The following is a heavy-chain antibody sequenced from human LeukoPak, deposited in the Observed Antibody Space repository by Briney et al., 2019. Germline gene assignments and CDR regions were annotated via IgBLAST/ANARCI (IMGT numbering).Heavy chain of an antibody. Sequence: SGGSLRLSCAASGFTFSSYSMNWVRQAPGKGLEWVSSISSSSSYIYYADSVKGRFTISRDNAKNSLYLQMNSLRAEDTAVYYCARDEDTAMVTGYYYGMDVWGQGTTVTVSS. CDR1: GFTFSSYS. J-gene: IGHJ6*02. D-gene: IGHD5-18*01. CDR3: ARDEDTAMVTGYYYGMDV. V-gene: IGHV3-21*01. CDR2: ISSSSSYI.